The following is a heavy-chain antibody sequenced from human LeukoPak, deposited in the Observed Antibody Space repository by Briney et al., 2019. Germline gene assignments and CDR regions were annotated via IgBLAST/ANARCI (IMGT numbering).Heavy chain of an antibody. CDR2: INPNSGGT. D-gene: IGHD3-10*01. V-gene: IGHV1-2*02. J-gene: IGHJ4*02. CDR3: ARDRYYYGSAGYYFDY. CDR1: GYTFTGYY. Sequence: ASVKVSCKASGYTFTGYYMRWVRQAPGQGLEWMGWINPNSGGTNYAQKFQGRVTMTTDTSTSTAYMELRSLRSDDTAVYYCARDRYYYGSAGYYFDYWGQGTLVTVSS.